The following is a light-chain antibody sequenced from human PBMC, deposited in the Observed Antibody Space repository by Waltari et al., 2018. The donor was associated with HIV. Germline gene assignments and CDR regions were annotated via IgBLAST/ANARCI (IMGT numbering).Light chain of an antibody. CDR3: DSYTPQSFHV. J-gene: IGLJ1*01. CDR2: AVT. V-gene: IGLV2-14*01. Sequence: QSALTQPASVSGSPGQSITISCPGTNSDVGGYNYVSWYQQHPGKAPRLIIFAVTKRPPGISTRFSGSQSGNSAALTISGLQSEDEADYYCDSYTPQSFHVFGSGTRVTVL. CDR1: NSDVGGYNY.